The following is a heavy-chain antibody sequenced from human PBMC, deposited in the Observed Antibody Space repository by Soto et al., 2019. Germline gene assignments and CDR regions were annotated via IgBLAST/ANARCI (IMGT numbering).Heavy chain of an antibody. V-gene: IGHV6-1*01. J-gene: IGHJ4*02. D-gene: IGHD6-13*01. CDR3: ARARYYLAEAGRGEFDY. CDR2: TYYRSKWYN. CDR1: GDSVSSNSAA. Sequence: KQSQTLSLTCAISGDSVSSNSAAWNWIRQSPSRGLEWLGRTYYRSKWYNDYALAVKGRIIINPDTSKNQFSLQLNSVTPEDTAVYYCARARYYLAEAGRGEFDYWGQGTLVTVSS.